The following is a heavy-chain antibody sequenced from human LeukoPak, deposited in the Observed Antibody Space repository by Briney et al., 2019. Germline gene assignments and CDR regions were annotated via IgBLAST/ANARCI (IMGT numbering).Heavy chain of an antibody. D-gene: IGHD3-3*01. CDR3: ARVARDKFPAYYDFWSGVIFDY. CDR2: IITIFGTA. V-gene: IGHV1-69*13. J-gene: IGHJ4*02. Sequence: GASVKVSCKASGYTFTGYYMHWVRQAPGQGLEWMGGIITIFGTANYAQKFQGRVTITADEATSTAYMELSSLRSEDTAVYYCARVARDKFPAYYDFWSGVIFDYWGQGTLVTVSS. CDR1: GYTFTGYY.